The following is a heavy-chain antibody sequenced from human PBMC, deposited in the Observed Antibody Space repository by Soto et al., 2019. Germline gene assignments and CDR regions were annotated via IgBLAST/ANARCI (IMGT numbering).Heavy chain of an antibody. D-gene: IGHD6-6*01. J-gene: IGHJ5*02. CDR1: GGSISSGNYF. V-gene: IGHV4-31*03. Sequence: SETLSLTCTVSGGSISSGNYFWSWVPKLPGEGLEWIRYISYIGSTYFNPSLKRRVSISVDTPRNQFSLKLNSVTAADTAVYYCLRVVVPQYPFSWFDAGGQGTLVTVSS. CDR2: ISYIGST. CDR3: LRVVVPQYPFSWFDA.